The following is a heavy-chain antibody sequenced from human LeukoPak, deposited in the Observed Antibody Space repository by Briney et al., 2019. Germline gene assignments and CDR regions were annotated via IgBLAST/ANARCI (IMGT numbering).Heavy chain of an antibody. J-gene: IGHJ4*02. Sequence: GGSLRLSCAASGFTFSSYAMSWVRQAPGKGLEWVSSISGSGGSTFSADSVKGRFTISRDNSKNTLYLQMNSLRAEDTAVYYCARGDYGDYFFNYFDYWGQGTLVTVSS. CDR3: ARGDYGDYFFNYFDY. D-gene: IGHD4-17*01. CDR2: ISGSGGST. V-gene: IGHV3-23*01. CDR1: GFTFSSYA.